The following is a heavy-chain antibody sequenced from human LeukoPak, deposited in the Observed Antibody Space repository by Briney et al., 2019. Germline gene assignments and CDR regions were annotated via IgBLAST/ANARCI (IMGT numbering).Heavy chain of an antibody. CDR3: ARATTLLHYYGSGSSPDAFDI. Sequence: SETLSLTCAVYGGSFSSYYWGWIRQPPGKGLEWIGSLYCSGSTYYNPSLKSRVTISVDTSKNQFSLKLSSVTAADTAVYYCARATTLLHYYGSGSSPDAFDIWGQGTMVTVSS. CDR1: GGSFSSYY. D-gene: IGHD3-10*01. J-gene: IGHJ3*02. V-gene: IGHV4-39*07. CDR2: LYCSGST.